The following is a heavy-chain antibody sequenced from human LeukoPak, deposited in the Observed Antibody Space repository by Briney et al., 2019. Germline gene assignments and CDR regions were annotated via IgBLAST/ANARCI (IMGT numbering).Heavy chain of an antibody. Sequence: KFQGRVTMAEDTSTDTAYMELSSLRSEDTAVYYCARELVSSSPSFQHWGQGTLVTVSS. J-gene: IGHJ1*01. V-gene: IGHV1-24*01. CDR3: ARELVSSSPSFQH. D-gene: IGHD6-13*01.